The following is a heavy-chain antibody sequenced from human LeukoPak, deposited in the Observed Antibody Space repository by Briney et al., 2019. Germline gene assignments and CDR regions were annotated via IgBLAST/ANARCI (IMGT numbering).Heavy chain of an antibody. D-gene: IGHD5-18*01. V-gene: IGHV4-39*01. Sequence: SESLSLTCTVSGGSFRSSSYYWDWIRQPPGKGLEWIGTIFYTGTTYYNPSLKSRVTISVDTSKNQFSLKLNSVTAADTAVYYCARHVGGYTYGYSDYWGQGTLVTVSS. J-gene: IGHJ4*02. CDR2: IFYTGTT. CDR3: ARHVGGYTYGYSDY. CDR1: GGSFRSSSYY.